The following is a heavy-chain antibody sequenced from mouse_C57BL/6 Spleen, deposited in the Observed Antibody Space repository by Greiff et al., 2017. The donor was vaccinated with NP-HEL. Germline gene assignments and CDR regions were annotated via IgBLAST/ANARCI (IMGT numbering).Heavy chain of an antibody. CDR1: GYTFTSYW. CDR3: ARGYSNYFWFAY. V-gene: IGHV1-50*01. J-gene: IGHJ3*01. Sequence: VQLQQPGAELVKPGASVKLSCKASGYTFTSYWMQWVKQRPGQGLEWIGEIDPSDSYTNYNQKFKGKATLTVDTSSSTAYMQLSSLTSDDSAVYYCARGYSNYFWFAYWGQGTLVTVSA. CDR2: IDPSDSYT. D-gene: IGHD2-5*01.